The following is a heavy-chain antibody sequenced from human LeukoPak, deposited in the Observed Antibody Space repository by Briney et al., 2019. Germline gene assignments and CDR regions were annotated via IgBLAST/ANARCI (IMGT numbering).Heavy chain of an antibody. J-gene: IGHJ4*02. V-gene: IGHV4-38-2*02. Sequence: PSETLSLTCTVSDYSISSGYYWGWIRQPPGKGLEWIGSTYHSGSTYYNPSLKSRVTVSVDTSKNQFSLNLSSVTAADTAVYYCARDRTYDGSAYPFGYWGQGTLVTVFS. CDR3: ARDRTYDGSAYPFGY. CDR1: DYSISSGYY. CDR2: TYHSGST. D-gene: IGHD3-22*01.